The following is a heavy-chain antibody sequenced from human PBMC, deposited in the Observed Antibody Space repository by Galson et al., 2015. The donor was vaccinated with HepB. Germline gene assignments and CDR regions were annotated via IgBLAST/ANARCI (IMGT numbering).Heavy chain of an antibody. CDR2: IKSKTDGGTT. CDR1: GFTFSNAW. V-gene: IGHV3-15*01. D-gene: IGHD4-17*01. J-gene: IGHJ4*02. CDR3: TTDRFNYGDYAYYFDY. Sequence: SLRLSCAASGFTFSNAWMSWVRQAPGKGLEWVGRIKSKTDGGTTDYAAPVKGKFTISRDDSKNTLYLQMNSLKTEDTAVYYCTTDRFNYGDYAYYFDYWGQGTLVTVSS.